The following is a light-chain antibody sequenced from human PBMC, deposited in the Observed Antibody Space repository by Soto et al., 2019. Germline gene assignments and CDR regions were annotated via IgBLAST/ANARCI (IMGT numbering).Light chain of an antibody. V-gene: IGKV3-15*01. CDR2: AAS. Sequence: EIVLTQSPGTLSFSPGERATLSCRASQSVSSNLAWYQQKPGQAPRLLIYAASTRATGIPARFSGSGSGTEFTLTISSLQSEDFAVYYCQQYNNWWTFGQGTKVDIK. CDR3: QQYNNWWT. J-gene: IGKJ1*01. CDR1: QSVSSN.